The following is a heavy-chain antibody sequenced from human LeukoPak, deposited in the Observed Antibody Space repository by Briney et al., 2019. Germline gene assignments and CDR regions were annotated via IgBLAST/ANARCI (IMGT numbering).Heavy chain of an antibody. Sequence: ASVKVSCKASGYAFTSYGISWVRRAPGQGLEWMGWISAYNGNTNYAQKLQGRVTMTTDTSTSTAYMELRSLRSDGTAVYYCARDRVTMIVSPPGYWGQGTLVTVSS. V-gene: IGHV1-18*01. CDR2: ISAYNGNT. CDR3: ARDRVTMIVSPPGY. CDR1: GYAFTSYG. J-gene: IGHJ4*02. D-gene: IGHD3-22*01.